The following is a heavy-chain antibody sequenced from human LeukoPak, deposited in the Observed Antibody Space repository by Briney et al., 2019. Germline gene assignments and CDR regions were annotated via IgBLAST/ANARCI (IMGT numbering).Heavy chain of an antibody. J-gene: IGHJ4*02. V-gene: IGHV3-30*02. Sequence: GGSLRLSCAASGFTFSSYGMHWVRQAPGKGLEWVAFIRYDGSNKYYADSVKGRFTISRDNSKNTLYLQMNSLRAEDTAVYYCARAESIVAQFDYWGQGTLVTVSS. CDR2: IRYDGSNK. CDR1: GFTFSSYG. D-gene: IGHD5-12*01. CDR3: ARAESIVAQFDY.